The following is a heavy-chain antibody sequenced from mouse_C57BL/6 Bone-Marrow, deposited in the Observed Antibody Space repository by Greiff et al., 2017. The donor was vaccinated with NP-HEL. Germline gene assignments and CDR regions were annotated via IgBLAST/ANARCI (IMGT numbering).Heavy chain of an antibody. V-gene: IGHV1-61*01. J-gene: IGHJ3*01. CDR2: IYPSDSET. D-gene: IGHD1-1*01. Sequence: VKQRPGQGLEWIGNIYPSDSETHYNQKFKDKATLTVDKSSSTAYMQLSSLTSEDSAVYYCASSYRFAYWGQGTLVTVSA. CDR3: ASSYRFAY.